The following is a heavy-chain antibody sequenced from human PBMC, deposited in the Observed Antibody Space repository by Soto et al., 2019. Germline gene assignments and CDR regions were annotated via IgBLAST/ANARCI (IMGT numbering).Heavy chain of an antibody. D-gene: IGHD2-2*01. CDR1: GYSISSDYN. J-gene: IGHJ5*02. CDR2: IFHSGST. V-gene: IGHV4-38-2*01. CDR3: ARERGHCSSINGYGWFDP. Sequence: SETLSLTCAVSGYSISSDYNWGWLRPPPGKGQEWTATIFHSGSTYYNPSLKSRVTISIDTSKNKFYLQVTCVTAADTAVYYCARERGHCSSINGYGWFDPWGQGTLVTVSS.